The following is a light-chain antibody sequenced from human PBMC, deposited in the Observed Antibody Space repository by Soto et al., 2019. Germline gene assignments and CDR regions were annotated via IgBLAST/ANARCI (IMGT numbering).Light chain of an antibody. CDR3: QSYDNSLSGSRV. Sequence: QLVLTQPPSVSGAPGQRVTISCTGSRSNIGAGYDVHWYQQLPGTAPTLLIYGTNNRPSGVPDRFSGSKSGMSASLAITGLQAADEANYYCQSYDNSLSGSRVFGGGTKVTVL. V-gene: IGLV1-40*01. J-gene: IGLJ3*02. CDR1: RSNIGAGYD. CDR2: GTN.